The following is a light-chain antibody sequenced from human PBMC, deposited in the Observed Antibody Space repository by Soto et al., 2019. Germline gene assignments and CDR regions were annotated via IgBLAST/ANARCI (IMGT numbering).Light chain of an antibody. CDR1: STDPATYDL. J-gene: IGLJ2*01. V-gene: IGLV2-14*02. Sequence: QSVLTQPASVSGSPGQSITISCTGTSTDPATYDLVSWYQQHPGKAPKVLIYDVRIRPSEVSNRFSGSKSGDTASLTISGLQAEDEAVYYCASKTTSSTVLFGGGTKLTVL. CDR2: DVR. CDR3: ASKTTSSTVL.